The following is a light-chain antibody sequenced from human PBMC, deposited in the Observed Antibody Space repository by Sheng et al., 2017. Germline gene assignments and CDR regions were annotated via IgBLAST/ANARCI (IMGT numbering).Light chain of an antibody. CDR3: QQYESPPYN. Sequence: DIQVTQSPSTLSASVGDRVNITCRASHDVRGWLAWYQQRFGQVPNVLIYKTSNLKIGVPSRFSGSGSGTEFTLTISNLQTDDLATYYCQQYESPPYNFGQGTKLDI. CDR1: HDVRGW. CDR2: KTS. V-gene: IGKV1-5*03. J-gene: IGKJ2*01.